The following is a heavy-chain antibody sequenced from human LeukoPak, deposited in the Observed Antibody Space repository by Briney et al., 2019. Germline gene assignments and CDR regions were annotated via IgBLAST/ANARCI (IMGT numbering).Heavy chain of an antibody. CDR2: ISGSGGST. J-gene: IGHJ4*02. Sequence: GGSLRLSCAASGFTFSSYGMSWVRQAPGKGLEWVSAISGSGGSTYYTDSVKGRFTISRDNSKNTLYLQMNSLRAEDTAVYYCAKTYYGSGSYAPNYFDYWGQGTLVTVS. CDR1: GFTFSSYG. V-gene: IGHV3-23*01. CDR3: AKTYYGSGSYAPNYFDY. D-gene: IGHD3-10*01.